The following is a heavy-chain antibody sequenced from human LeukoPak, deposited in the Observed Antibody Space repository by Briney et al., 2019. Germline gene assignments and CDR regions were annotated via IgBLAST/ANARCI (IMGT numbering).Heavy chain of an antibody. Sequence: PSETLSLTCTVSGGSISSSSYYWGWVRQPPGKGLEWIGSIYYTGSTYYNPSLKSRVTISVDTSKNQFSLKLNSVTAADTAVYYCARGHILGYWGQGTLVTISS. CDR3: ARGHILGY. V-gene: IGHV4-39*07. CDR1: GGSISSSSYY. J-gene: IGHJ4*02. CDR2: IYYTGST.